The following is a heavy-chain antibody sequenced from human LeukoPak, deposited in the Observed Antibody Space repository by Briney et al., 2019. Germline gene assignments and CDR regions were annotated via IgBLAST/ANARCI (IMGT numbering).Heavy chain of an antibody. Sequence: ASVKVSCKASGYTVTSYYMHWVRQAPGQGLEWMGLINPSGGGTTYAQKFQGRVTMTRDTSTSTVYMELSSLRFEDTAIYYCARDTPPVYNWNDAPFDYWGQGTLVTVSS. D-gene: IGHD1-1*01. CDR2: INPSGGGT. V-gene: IGHV1-46*01. CDR1: GYTVTSYY. CDR3: ARDTPPVYNWNDAPFDY. J-gene: IGHJ4*02.